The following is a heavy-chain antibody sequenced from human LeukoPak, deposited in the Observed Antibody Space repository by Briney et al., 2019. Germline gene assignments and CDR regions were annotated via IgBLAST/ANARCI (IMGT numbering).Heavy chain of an antibody. CDR2: INPSGGTT. Sequence: ASVKVSCKASGYTFIIHYLHWVRQAPGHGLEWVGLINPSGGTTKYAQKFEGRVTMTRDRSTSTVSMELTSLISEDTAVYYCARDSEYGGNSGSFYIWGQGTMVTVSS. CDR3: ARDSEYGGNSGSFYI. CDR1: GYTFIIHY. J-gene: IGHJ3*02. V-gene: IGHV1-46*01. D-gene: IGHD4-23*01.